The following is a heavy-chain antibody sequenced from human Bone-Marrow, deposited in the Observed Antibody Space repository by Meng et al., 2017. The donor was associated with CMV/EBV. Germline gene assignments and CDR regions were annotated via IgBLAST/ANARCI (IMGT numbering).Heavy chain of an antibody. CDR2: IYYSGST. V-gene: IGHV4-61*01. CDR3: ARDTHIVVVPAAIYYYYGMDV. CDR1: GGSVSSGSYY. Sequence: GSLRLSCTVSGGSVSSGSYYWSWIRQPPGKGLEWIGYIYYSGSTNYNPSLKSRVTLSVDTSKNQFSLKLSSVTAADTAVYYCARDTHIVVVPAAIYYYYGMDVWGQGTTVTVSS. J-gene: IGHJ6*02. D-gene: IGHD2-2*01.